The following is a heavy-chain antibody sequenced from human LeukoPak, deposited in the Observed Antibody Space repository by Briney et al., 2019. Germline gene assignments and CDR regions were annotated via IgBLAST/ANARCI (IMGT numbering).Heavy chain of an antibody. CDR3: AKDRQQLVLAHFDY. CDR1: GFTFDDYA. V-gene: IGHV3-9*01. Sequence: HPGGSLRLSCAASGFTFDDYAMHWVRQAPGKGLEWVSGISWNSGSIGYADSVKGRFTISRDNAKNSLYLQMNSLRAEDTALYYCAKDRQQLVLAHFDYWGQGTLVTVSS. J-gene: IGHJ4*02. D-gene: IGHD6-13*01. CDR2: ISWNSGSI.